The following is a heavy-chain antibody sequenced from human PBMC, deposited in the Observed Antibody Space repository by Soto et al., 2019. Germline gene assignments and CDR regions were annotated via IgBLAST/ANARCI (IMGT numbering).Heavy chain of an antibody. Sequence: PLETLSLTCAVYGGSFSGYYWCWFRQPPGKGLEWIGEINHSGSTNYNPSLKSRVTISVDTSKNQFSLKLSSVTAADTAVYYCARGLPRSHAAMVTQPRQRFYYYGMDVWGQGTTVTVSS. CDR2: INHSGST. D-gene: IGHD5-18*01. V-gene: IGHV4-34*01. J-gene: IGHJ6*02. CDR1: GGSFSGYY. CDR3: ARGLPRSHAAMVTQPRQRFYYYGMDV.